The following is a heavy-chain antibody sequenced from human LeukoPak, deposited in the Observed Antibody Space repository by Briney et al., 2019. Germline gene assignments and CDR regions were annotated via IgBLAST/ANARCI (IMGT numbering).Heavy chain of an antibody. CDR1: GGTFSSYA. J-gene: IGHJ6*02. CDR2: IIPIFGTA. CDR3: ARIGNSVVPYYYYGMDV. Sequence: EASVKVSCKASGGTFSSYAISWVRQAPGQGLEWMGGIIPIFGTANYAQKFQGRVTITADESTSTAYMELSSLRSEDTAVYYCARIGNSVVPYYYYGMDVWGQGTTVTVSS. V-gene: IGHV1-69*13. D-gene: IGHD2-21*01.